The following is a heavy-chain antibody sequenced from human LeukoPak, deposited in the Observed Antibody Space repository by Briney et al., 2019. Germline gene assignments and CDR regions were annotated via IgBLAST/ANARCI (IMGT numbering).Heavy chain of an antibody. CDR1: GYTFTSYG. CDR2: ISAYNGNT. D-gene: IGHD4-17*01. Sequence: ASVKVSCKASGYTFTSYGISWVRQAPGQGLEWMGWISAYNGNTNYAQKLQGRVTMTTDTSTSTAYMELRSLRSDDTAVYYCARALDHYGDYPYYYYGMDVRGQGTTVTVSS. V-gene: IGHV1-18*01. CDR3: ARALDHYGDYPYYYYGMDV. J-gene: IGHJ6*02.